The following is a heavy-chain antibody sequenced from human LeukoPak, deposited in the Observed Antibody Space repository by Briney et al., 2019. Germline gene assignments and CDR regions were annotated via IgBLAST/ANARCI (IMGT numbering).Heavy chain of an antibody. Sequence: SETLSLTCTVSGGSISSYYWSWIRQPPGKGLEWIGYIYYSGSTNYNPSLKSRVTISVDTSKNQFSLKLSSVTAADTAVYYCAREYGDYSAGYYFDYWGQGTLVTGSS. CDR3: AREYGDYSAGYYFDY. CDR2: IYYSGST. CDR1: GGSISSYY. J-gene: IGHJ4*02. D-gene: IGHD4-17*01. V-gene: IGHV4-59*01.